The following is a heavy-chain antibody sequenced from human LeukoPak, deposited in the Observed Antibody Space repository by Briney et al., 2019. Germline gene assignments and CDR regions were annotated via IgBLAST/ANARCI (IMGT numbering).Heavy chain of an antibody. Sequence: PGGSLRLSCAASGCTFSNAWMSWVRQAPGKGLEWVGRIKSKTDGGTTDYVAPVKGRFTISRDDSKNTLYLQMNSLKTEDTAVYYCTTVTSYDSSSFDYWGQGTLVTVSS. CDR1: GCTFSNAW. J-gene: IGHJ4*02. V-gene: IGHV3-15*01. CDR2: IKSKTDGGTT. CDR3: TTVTSYDSSSFDY. D-gene: IGHD3-22*01.